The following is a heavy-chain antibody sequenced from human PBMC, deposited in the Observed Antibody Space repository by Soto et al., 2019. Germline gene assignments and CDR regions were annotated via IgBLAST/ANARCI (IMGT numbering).Heavy chain of an antibody. J-gene: IGHJ4*02. V-gene: IGHV1-8*01. CDR1: GYTFTTYD. Sequence: ASVKVSCKASGYTFTTYDINWVRQAPGQGLEWVGWMNPNSGNTGYAQKFQGRVTMTRNTSITTAYMELSSLTSDDTAMYYCARAWGGSSFGVALYYFHYWGQGALVTVSS. CDR2: MNPNSGNT. D-gene: IGHD3-3*01. CDR3: ARAWGGSSFGVALYYFHY.